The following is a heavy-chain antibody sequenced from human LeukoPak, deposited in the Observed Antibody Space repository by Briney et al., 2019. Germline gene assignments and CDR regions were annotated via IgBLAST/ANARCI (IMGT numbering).Heavy chain of an antibody. CDR2: IYHSGNT. D-gene: IGHD2-2*01. J-gene: IGHJ5*02. CDR3: ARDLGYCSSTSCYDWFDP. V-gene: IGHV4-39*07. Sequence: SETLSLTCTVSGVSVSSSGFYWGCVRQAPGKGLEWIGTIYHSGNTYYNQSLQSRGTLSVDTSKNQFSLKLSSVTAADTAVYYCARDLGYCSSTSCYDWFDPWGQGTLVTVSS. CDR1: GVSVSSSGFY.